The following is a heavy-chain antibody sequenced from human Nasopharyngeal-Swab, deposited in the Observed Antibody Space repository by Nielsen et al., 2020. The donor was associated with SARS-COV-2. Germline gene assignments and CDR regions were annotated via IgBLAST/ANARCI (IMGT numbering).Heavy chain of an antibody. D-gene: IGHD2-21*01. CDR3: ATFPPSYCGGPTHYCDY. V-gene: IGHV3-53*04. Sequence: VRQAPGKGLEWVSIVYSGGRTSYADSANGRFPVSRHNSENTVYLQMNSLRTDDTALYYCATFPPSYCGGPTHYCDYWGQGTQVTVSS. J-gene: IGHJ4*02. CDR2: VYSGGRT.